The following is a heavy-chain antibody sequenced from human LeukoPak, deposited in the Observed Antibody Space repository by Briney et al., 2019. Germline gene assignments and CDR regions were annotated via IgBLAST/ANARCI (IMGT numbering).Heavy chain of an antibody. D-gene: IGHD6-19*01. Sequence: GASVKVSCKVSGYTLTELSVHWVRQAPGKGLEWMGGFDPEDGETVYAQKFQGRVTMTEDTSTDTAYMEPSSLRSEDTAVYYCATDRWLVAGILLGAFDIWGQGTMVTVSS. CDR3: ATDRWLVAGILLGAFDI. CDR2: FDPEDGET. J-gene: IGHJ3*02. CDR1: GYTLTELS. V-gene: IGHV1-24*01.